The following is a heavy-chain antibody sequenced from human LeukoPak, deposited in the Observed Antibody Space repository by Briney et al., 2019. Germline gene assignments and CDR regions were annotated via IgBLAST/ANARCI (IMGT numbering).Heavy chain of an antibody. CDR2: ISSNGGST. J-gene: IGHJ1*01. D-gene: IGHD1-26*01. V-gene: IGHV3-64*01. Sequence: GGSLRLSCAASVFTLSSYSMYWVRQAPAKGLEYGSGISSNGGSTYYANSVKDRFTISRDNSKNTLYLQMGSLRAEDMAVYYCARDQGGSYWGYFQHWGQGTLVSVSS. CDR1: VFTLSSYS. CDR3: ARDQGGSYWGYFQH.